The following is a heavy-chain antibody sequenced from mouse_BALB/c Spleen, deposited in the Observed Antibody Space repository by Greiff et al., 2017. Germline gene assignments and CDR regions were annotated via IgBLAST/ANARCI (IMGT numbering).Heavy chain of an antibody. CDR3: ARGDSSRSDWDFDV. D-gene: IGHD1-1*01. Sequence: QVQLQQSGAELAKPGASVKMSCKASGYTFTSYWMHWVKQRPGQGLEWIGYINPSTGYTEYNQKFKDKATLTADKSSNTAYMQLSSLTSEDSAVYYCARGDSSRSDWDFDVWGAGTTVTVSS. CDR1: GYTFTSYW. V-gene: IGHV1-7*01. J-gene: IGHJ1*01. CDR2: INPSTGYT.